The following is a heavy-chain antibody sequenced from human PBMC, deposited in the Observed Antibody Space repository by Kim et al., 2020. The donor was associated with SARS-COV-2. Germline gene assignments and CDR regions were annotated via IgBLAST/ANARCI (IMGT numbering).Heavy chain of an antibody. CDR3: VKGFVWEGRYFDY. D-gene: IGHD1-26*01. CDR2: ISSNGGST. J-gene: IGHJ4*02. Sequence: GGSLRLSCSASGFTFSSYAMHWVRQAPGKGLEYVSAISSNGGSTYYADSVKGRFTISRDNSKNTLYLQMSSLRAEDTAVYYCVKGFVWEGRYFDYWGQGTLVTVSS. CDR1: GFTFSSYA. V-gene: IGHV3-64D*09.